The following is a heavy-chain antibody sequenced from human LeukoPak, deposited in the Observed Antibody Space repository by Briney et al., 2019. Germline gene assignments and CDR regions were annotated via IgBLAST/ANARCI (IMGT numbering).Heavy chain of an antibody. Sequence: GGSLRLSCAASGFTFSSYAMSWVRQAPGKGLEWVSAISGSGGSTYYADSVKGRFTISRDNSKNTLYLQMNSLRAEDTALYYCAKDQRRGYSGYYDFDYWGQGTLVTVSS. CDR2: ISGSGGST. CDR1: GFTFSSYA. CDR3: AKDQRRGYSGYYDFDY. J-gene: IGHJ4*02. D-gene: IGHD5-12*01. V-gene: IGHV3-23*01.